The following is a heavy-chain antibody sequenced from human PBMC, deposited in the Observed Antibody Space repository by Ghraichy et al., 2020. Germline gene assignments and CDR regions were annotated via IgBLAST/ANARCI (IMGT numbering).Heavy chain of an antibody. CDR2: ISSSTRYI. CDR3: SRGGGAGTPVLYHMDV. Sequence: GGSLRLSCVASGLMFSPNTMNWVRQAPGKGLEWVSSISSSTRYIYYVDSVKGRFTISIDNAQNSLYLQMNSLRAEDTAVYYCSRGGGAGTPVLYHMDVWGLGTTVTVSS. V-gene: IGHV3-21*01. D-gene: IGHD6-19*01. J-gene: IGHJ6*02. CDR1: GLMFSPNT.